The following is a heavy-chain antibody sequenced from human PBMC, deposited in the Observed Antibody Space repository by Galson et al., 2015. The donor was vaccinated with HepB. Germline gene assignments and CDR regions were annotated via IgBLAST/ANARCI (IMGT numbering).Heavy chain of an antibody. Sequence: SLRLSCAASDFTFNSYCMHWVRQAPGKGLVWVSGIGSDGSNNTYADSVEGRFTISRDNAKNTLYLQMNSLRAEDTAVYYCVNLCGGDCYYAPEQWGQGILVTVSS. CDR3: VNLCGGDCYYAPEQ. V-gene: IGHV3-74*01. J-gene: IGHJ4*02. D-gene: IGHD2-21*02. CDR2: IGSDGSNN. CDR1: DFTFNSYC.